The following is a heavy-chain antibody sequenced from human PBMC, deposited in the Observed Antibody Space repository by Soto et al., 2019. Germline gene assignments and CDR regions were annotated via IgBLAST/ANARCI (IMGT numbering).Heavy chain of an antibody. J-gene: IGHJ6*02. V-gene: IGHV3-23*01. CDR3: AKETYYYYGMDV. Sequence: GGSLRLSCAASGFTFSSSTMNWVRQAPGKGLEWVSAIIDSGGYTYYADSVKGRFTISRDNSKNTLYLQMNSLRAEDTALYYCAKETYYYYGMDVWGQGTTVTVS. CDR2: IIDSGGYT. CDR1: GFTFSSST.